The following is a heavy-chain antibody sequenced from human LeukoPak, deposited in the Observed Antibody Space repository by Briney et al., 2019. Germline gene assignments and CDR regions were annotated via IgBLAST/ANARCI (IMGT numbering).Heavy chain of an antibody. CDR1: GYSFNTYW. CDR2: IYPGDSDT. Sequence: GESLKISCKGSGYSFNTYWIGWVRQMPGKGLEWMGIIYPGDSDTKYSPSFQGQVTISADKSISTAYLQWSSLKASDTAMYYCARSWQQLWDYWGQGTLVTVSS. V-gene: IGHV5-51*01. D-gene: IGHD6-13*01. CDR3: ARSWQQLWDY. J-gene: IGHJ4*02.